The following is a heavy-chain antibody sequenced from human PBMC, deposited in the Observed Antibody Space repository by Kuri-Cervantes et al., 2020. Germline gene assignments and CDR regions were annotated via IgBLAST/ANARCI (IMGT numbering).Heavy chain of an antibody. J-gene: IGHJ4*02. V-gene: IGHV4-59*12. Sequence: SETLSLTCTVSGGSISSYYWSWIRQPPGKGLEWIGYIYYSGSTNYNPSLKSRVTISVDRSKNQFSLKLSSVTAADTAVYYCARVKISGSYQRGYYFDYWGQGTLVTVSS. D-gene: IGHD1-26*01. CDR2: IYYSGST. CDR3: ARVKISGSYQRGYYFDY. CDR1: GGSISSYY.